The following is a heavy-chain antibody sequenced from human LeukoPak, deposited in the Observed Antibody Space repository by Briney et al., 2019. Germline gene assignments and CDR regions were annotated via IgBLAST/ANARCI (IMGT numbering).Heavy chain of an antibody. CDR3: ARDDYYGVSVYSDDAFDI. CDR2: IRSTSSHI. Sequence: KSGGSLRLSCAASGFAFSSYSMNWVRQAPGKGLEWVSSIRSTSSHIYYADSVKGRFTISRDNAKNSLYLQMNSLRVEDTAVYYCARDDYYGVSVYSDDAFDIWGQGTMVTVSS. J-gene: IGHJ3*02. V-gene: IGHV3-21*01. D-gene: IGHD3-22*01. CDR1: GFAFSSYS.